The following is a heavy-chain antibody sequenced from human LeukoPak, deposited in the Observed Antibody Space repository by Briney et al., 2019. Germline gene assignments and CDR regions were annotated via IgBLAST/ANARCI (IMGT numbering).Heavy chain of an antibody. J-gene: IGHJ4*02. D-gene: IGHD1-26*01. CDR2: ISAYNGNT. Sequence: ASVKVSCKACGYTFTSYGISWVRQAPGQGLEWIGWISAYNGNTNYAQKLQGRVTMTTDTSTSTAYMELRSLRSDDTAVYYCARDLGFIVGARGGGLGDYWGQGTLVTVSS. CDR1: GYTFTSYG. V-gene: IGHV1-18*01. CDR3: ARDLGFIVGARGGGLGDY.